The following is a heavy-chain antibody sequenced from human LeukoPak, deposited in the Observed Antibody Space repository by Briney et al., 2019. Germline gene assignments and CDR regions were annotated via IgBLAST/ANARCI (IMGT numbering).Heavy chain of an antibody. J-gene: IGHJ4*02. V-gene: IGHV4-39*01. CDR1: GGSISSSSYY. CDR3: ARRPWLGPFDY. Sequence: SETLSLTCTVSGGSISSSSYYWGWIRQPPGKGLEWIGSIYYSGSTYYNPSLKSRVTISVDTSKNQFSLKLSSVTAADTAVYYCARRPWLGPFDYWGQGTLVTVSS. D-gene: IGHD6-19*01. CDR2: IYYSGST.